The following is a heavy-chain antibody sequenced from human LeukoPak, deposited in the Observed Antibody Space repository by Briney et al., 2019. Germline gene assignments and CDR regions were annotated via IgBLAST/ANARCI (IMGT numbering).Heavy chain of an antibody. CDR1: GFTFSTYA. J-gene: IGHJ4*02. D-gene: IGHD3-22*01. CDR3: ARGDDSSGQVDY. Sequence: GGSLRLSCAASGFTFSTYAMHWVRQAPGKGLEWVAIISYDGSSKYYANSVKGRFTISRDNSKSTPYLQMNSLRPEDTAVYYCARGDDSSGQVDYWGQGTLVTVSS. V-gene: IGHV3-30-3*01. CDR2: ISYDGSSK.